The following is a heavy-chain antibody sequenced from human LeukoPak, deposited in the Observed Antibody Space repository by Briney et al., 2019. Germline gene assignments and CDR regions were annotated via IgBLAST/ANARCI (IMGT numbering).Heavy chain of an antibody. Sequence: GGSLRLSCAASGFTFDDYAMPWVRQAPGKGLERVSGISWSSGSIGYADSVKGRFTISRDNAKNSLYLQMNSLRAEDTALYYCAKAERWSDGGTYFDYWGQGTLVTVSS. CDR2: ISWSSGSI. CDR1: GFTFDDYA. V-gene: IGHV3-9*01. D-gene: IGHD4-23*01. CDR3: AKAERWSDGGTYFDY. J-gene: IGHJ4*02.